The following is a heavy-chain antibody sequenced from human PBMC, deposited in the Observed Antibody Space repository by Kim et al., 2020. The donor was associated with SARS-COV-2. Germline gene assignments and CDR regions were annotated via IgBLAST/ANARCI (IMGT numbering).Heavy chain of an antibody. CDR3: AKDKSFFMITIGGESGGMDV. Sequence: GGSLRLSCAASGFNFSNFGMHWVRQAPGKGLEWVALISYEGRKKYYADSLKGRFTISRDSSKNTLYLQMDSLRPEDTAVYCCAKDKSFFMITIGGESGGMDVWGQGTTVTVSS. D-gene: IGHD3-16*01. V-gene: IGHV3-30*18. CDR1: GFNFSNFG. J-gene: IGHJ6*02. CDR2: ISYEGRKK.